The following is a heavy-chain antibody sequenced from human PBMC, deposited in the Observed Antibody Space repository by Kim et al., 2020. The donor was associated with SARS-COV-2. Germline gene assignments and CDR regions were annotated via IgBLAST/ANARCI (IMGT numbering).Heavy chain of an antibody. J-gene: IGHJ3*02. Sequence: GGSLRLSCAASGFTFSSYEINWVRLAPGKGLEWVSYISRSGSTIYYADSVKGRFTISRDDAKNSLYLQMNSLRAEDTAVYYCASHYCGAVCSDAFDIWGQGTMVTVSS. CDR1: GFTFSSYE. D-gene: IGHD2-21*02. CDR2: ISRSGSTI. CDR3: ASHYCGAVCSDAFDI. V-gene: IGHV3-48*03.